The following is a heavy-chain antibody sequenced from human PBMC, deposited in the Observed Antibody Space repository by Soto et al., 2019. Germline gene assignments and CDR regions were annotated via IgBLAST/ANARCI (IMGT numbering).Heavy chain of an antibody. CDR3: ARGFVVTAMAFDY. V-gene: IGHV4-31*03. J-gene: IGHJ4*02. D-gene: IGHD2-21*02. CDR2: IHYSGTT. Sequence: QVQLQESGPGLVKPSQTLSLPCSVSGASINSGGYFWSWIRQLPGKGLEWIGYIHYSGTTYYNPSLKSRVVMSMDTSKNDFSLKLNSVTAADTAVFYCARGFVVTAMAFDYWGQGALVTVSS. CDR1: GASINSGGYF.